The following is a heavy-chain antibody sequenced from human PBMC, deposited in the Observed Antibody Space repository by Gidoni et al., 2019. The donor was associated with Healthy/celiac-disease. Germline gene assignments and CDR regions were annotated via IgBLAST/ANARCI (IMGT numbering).Heavy chain of an antibody. CDR1: GFTFSSYG. CDR3: AKPDGHYFDY. Sequence: QVQLVESGGGVVQPGRSLRLSCAASGFTFSSYGMHWVRQAPGKWREWVAVISYDGSNKYYADSVKGRFTISRDNSKYTLYLQMNSLRAEDTAVYYCAKPDGHYFDYWGQGTLVPVSS. CDR2: ISYDGSNK. J-gene: IGHJ4*02. V-gene: IGHV3-30*18.